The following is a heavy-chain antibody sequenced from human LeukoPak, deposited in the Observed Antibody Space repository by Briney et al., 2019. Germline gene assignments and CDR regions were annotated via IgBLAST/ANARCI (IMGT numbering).Heavy chain of an antibody. J-gene: IGHJ4*02. CDR2: ISGSGGST. V-gene: IGHV3-23*01. CDR3: AKDPDYYDSSGYFDY. Sequence: PGGSLRLSCAASGFTFSSYAMHWVRQAPGKGLEWVSAISGSGGSTYYADSVKGRFTISRDNSKNTLYLQMNSLRAEDTAVYYCAKDPDYYDSSGYFDYWGQGTLVTVSS. CDR1: GFTFSSYA. D-gene: IGHD3-22*01.